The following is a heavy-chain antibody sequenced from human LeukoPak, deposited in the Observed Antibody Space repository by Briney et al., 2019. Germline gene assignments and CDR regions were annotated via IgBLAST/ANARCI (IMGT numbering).Heavy chain of an antibody. CDR1: GGSINSYY. Sequence: SETLSLTCTVSGGSINSYYWSWLRQPPGKGLEWIGDIFYSGSTNYNPSLKSRVTISVDTSKNQFSLKLSPVTAADTAVYYCARRNRYYYNSSGSYSYYYGMDVWGQGTTVTVSS. CDR3: ARRNRYYYNSSGSYSYYYGMDV. CDR2: IFYSGST. D-gene: IGHD3-22*01. J-gene: IGHJ6*02. V-gene: IGHV4-59*08.